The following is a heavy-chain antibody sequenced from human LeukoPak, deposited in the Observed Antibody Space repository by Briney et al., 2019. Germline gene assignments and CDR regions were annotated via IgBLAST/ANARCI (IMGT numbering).Heavy chain of an antibody. Sequence: PGGSLRLSCAASGFTSSTYTMNWVRQAPGKGLEWVSYISSSSSTIYYADSVKGRFTISRDNAKNSLYLQMNSLRAEDTAVYYCASLRVWGSSRFDYWGQGTLVTVSS. CDR1: GFTSSTYT. V-gene: IGHV3-48*04. CDR2: ISSSSSTI. D-gene: IGHD3-16*01. CDR3: ASLRVWGSSRFDY. J-gene: IGHJ4*02.